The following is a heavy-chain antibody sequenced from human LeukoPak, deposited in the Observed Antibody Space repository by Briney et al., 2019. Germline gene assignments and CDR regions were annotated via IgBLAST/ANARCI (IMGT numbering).Heavy chain of an antibody. D-gene: IGHD2-21*01. CDR1: GGTFSSYA. V-gene: IGHV1-69*04. CDR3: ARVIVNYGMDV. J-gene: IGHJ6*02. Sequence: SVKVSCKASGGTFSSYAISWVRQAPGQGLEWMGRIIPILGIANYAQKFQGRVTITADKSTSTAYMELSSLRSEDTAVYYCARVIVNYGMDVWGQGTTVTVSS. CDR2: IIPILGIA.